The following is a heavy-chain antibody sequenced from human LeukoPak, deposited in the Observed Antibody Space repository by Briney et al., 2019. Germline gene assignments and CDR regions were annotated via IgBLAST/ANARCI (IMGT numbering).Heavy chain of an antibody. CDR3: ARETSSVHSNAGPPFDY. Sequence: PGGSLRLSCAASVFTFSSYSMSWVRQAPWKGLEWVSGISGSGGSTYYADSVKGRFTVSRDNSKSTLYLQVNSLTADDTAVYYCARETSSVHSNAGPPFDYWGQGTLVTVSS. V-gene: IGHV3-23*01. J-gene: IGHJ4*02. CDR1: VFTFSSYS. CDR2: ISGSGGST. D-gene: IGHD2-15*01.